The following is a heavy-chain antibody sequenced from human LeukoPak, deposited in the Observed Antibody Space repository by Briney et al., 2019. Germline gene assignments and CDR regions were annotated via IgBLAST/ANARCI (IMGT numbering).Heavy chain of an antibody. CDR1: GYTFTSSG. V-gene: IGHV1-18*01. Sequence: ASVKVSCKASGYTFTSSGISWVRQAPGQGLEWMGWISAYNGNTNYAQKLQGRVTMTTDTSTSTAYMELRSLRSDDTAVYYCARDSSSWFYYYYYYMDVWGKGTTVTVSS. CDR3: ARDSSSWFYYYYYYMDV. J-gene: IGHJ6*03. D-gene: IGHD6-13*01. CDR2: ISAYNGNT.